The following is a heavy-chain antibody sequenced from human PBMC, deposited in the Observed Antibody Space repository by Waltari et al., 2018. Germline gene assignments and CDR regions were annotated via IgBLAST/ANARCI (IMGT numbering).Heavy chain of an antibody. Sequence: VQLVQSGAEVKKPGSSVKVSCKASGGTFSSYAISWVRQAPGQGLECMGGIIPILGIANYAQTCQGRVTITADKSTSTAYIVLSSLRSDDTAVYYFASEYYYVSSGYFDIWGQGPMVTVSS. J-gene: IGHJ3*02. D-gene: IGHD3-22*01. V-gene: IGHV1-69*10. CDR1: GGTFSSYA. CDR3: ASEYYYVSSGYFDI. CDR2: IIPILGIA.